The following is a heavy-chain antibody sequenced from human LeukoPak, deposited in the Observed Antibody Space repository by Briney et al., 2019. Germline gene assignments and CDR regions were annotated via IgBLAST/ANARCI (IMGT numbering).Heavy chain of an antibody. D-gene: IGHD4-17*01. V-gene: IGHV4-34*01. J-gene: IGHJ6*02. Sequence: SETLSLTCAVSGGSFSAYYWNWIRQSPGKGLEWIGEINHIGNTNYNPSLKSRVTISVDTSKNQFFLKLSSVTAADTAVYYCARSRDDSTTDYYYHGMDVWGQGTTVTVSS. CDR3: ARSRDDSTTDYYYHGMDV. CDR2: INHIGNT. CDR1: GGSFSAYY.